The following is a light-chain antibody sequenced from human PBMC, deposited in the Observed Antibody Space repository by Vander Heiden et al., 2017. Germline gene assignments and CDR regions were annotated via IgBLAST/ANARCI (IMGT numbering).Light chain of an antibody. CDR1: SSNIGNNY. CDR3: ATWDDSLNVVV. Sequence: QSVLTQPPSASGTPGQRVTISCSGSSSNIGNNYVYWYQQPPGAAPKLLIFRNNLRPSGVPDRFSGSRSGTSASLAISGLRSEDEADYYCATWDDSLNVVVFGGGTKLTVL. CDR2: RNN. J-gene: IGLJ2*01. V-gene: IGLV1-47*01.